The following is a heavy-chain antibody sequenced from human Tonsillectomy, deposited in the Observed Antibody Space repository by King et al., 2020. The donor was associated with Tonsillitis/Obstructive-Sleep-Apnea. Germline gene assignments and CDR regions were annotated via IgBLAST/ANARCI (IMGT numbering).Heavy chain of an antibody. CDR2: IRSKAYGGTT. CDR1: GFTFGDYA. Sequence: VQLVESGGGLVQPGRSLRLSCTASGFTFGDYAMSWVRQAPGKGLEWVGFIRSKAYGGTTEYAASVKGRFTISRDDSKSIAYLQMNSLKTEDTAVYYCTGGIDYWGQGTLVTVSS. J-gene: IGHJ4*02. CDR3: TGGIDY. V-gene: IGHV3-49*04.